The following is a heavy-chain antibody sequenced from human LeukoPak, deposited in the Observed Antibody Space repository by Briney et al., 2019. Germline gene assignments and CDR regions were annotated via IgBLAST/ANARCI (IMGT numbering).Heavy chain of an antibody. D-gene: IGHD3-16*01. Sequence: SSETLSLTCTVSGGSISSYYWSWIRQPPGKGLEWIGYIYYSGSTDYNPSLKSRVTISVDTSKNQFSLKLSSVTAADTAVYYCARAWGYYYGMDVWGQGTTVTVSS. CDR2: IYYSGST. J-gene: IGHJ6*02. CDR3: ARAWGYYYGMDV. CDR1: GGSISSYY. V-gene: IGHV4-59*01.